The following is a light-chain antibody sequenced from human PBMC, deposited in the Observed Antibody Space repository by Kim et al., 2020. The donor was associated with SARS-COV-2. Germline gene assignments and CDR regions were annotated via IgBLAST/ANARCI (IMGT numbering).Light chain of an antibody. CDR1: NIGSKS. J-gene: IGLJ2*01. Sequence: PRKAARITCGGNNIGSKSVHWYQQKPGQAPVLVIYYDSDRPSGIPERFSGSNSGNTATLTISRVEAGDEADYYCQVWDSSSDHPRVFGGGTQLTVL. CDR2: YDS. CDR3: QVWDSSSDHPRV. V-gene: IGLV3-21*04.